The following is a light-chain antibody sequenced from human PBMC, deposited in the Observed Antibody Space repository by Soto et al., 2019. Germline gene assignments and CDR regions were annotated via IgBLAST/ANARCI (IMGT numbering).Light chain of an antibody. J-gene: IGKJ1*01. CDR1: QSVLSTSKNKNF. Sequence: DIVMTQSPDSLAVSLGERATINCKSSQSVLSTSKNKNFLAWYQQKPGQPPRLLIYWASTRESGVPDRFSGGGSGTDLTLTISSLQAEDGAVYYCQQYYTSWWTFGQGTKVEIK. CDR3: QQYYTSWWT. V-gene: IGKV4-1*01. CDR2: WAS.